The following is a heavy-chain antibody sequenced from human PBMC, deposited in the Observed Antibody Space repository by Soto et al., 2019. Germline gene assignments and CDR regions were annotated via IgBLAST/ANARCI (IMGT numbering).Heavy chain of an antibody. CDR2: IHYSGTT. D-gene: IGHD2-21*02. V-gene: IGHV4-31*11. Sequence: SETLSLTCAVSGDSFTAGGLYWAWIRQHPEKGLEWLGYIHYSGTTDYNPSLKSRLTVSVDTSKNQFSLSLSSVTAADTTIYYCAALTATYWNFSIWGRGTLVTVSS. J-gene: IGHJ2*01. CDR1: GDSFTAGGLY. CDR3: AALTATYWNFSI.